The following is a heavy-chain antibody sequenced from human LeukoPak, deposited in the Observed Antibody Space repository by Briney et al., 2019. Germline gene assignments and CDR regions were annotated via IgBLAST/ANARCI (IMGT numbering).Heavy chain of an antibody. Sequence: SETLSLTCTVSGGSISSYYWSWIRQPAGKGLEWIGRIYTSGSTNYNPFLKSRVTMSVDTSKNQFSLKLSSVTAADTAVYYCARALPITGDGGFDHWGQGTLVTVSS. D-gene: IGHD7-27*01. CDR2: IYTSGST. V-gene: IGHV4-4*07. CDR3: ARALPITGDGGFDH. J-gene: IGHJ4*02. CDR1: GGSISSYY.